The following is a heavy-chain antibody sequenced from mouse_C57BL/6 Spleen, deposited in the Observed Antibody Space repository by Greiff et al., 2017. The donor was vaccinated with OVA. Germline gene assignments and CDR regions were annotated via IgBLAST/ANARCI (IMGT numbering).Heavy chain of an antibody. CDR2: ISYDGSN. D-gene: IGHD2-4*01. CDR3: ARRAYDSYFDY. CDR1: GYSITSGYY. J-gene: IGHJ2*01. Sequence: EVKLMESGPGLVKPSQSLSLTCSVTGYSITSGYYWNWIRQFPGNKLEWMGYISYDGSNNYNPSLKNRISITRDTSKNQFFLKLNSVTTEDTATYYCARRAYDSYFDYWGQGTTLTVSS. V-gene: IGHV3-6*01.